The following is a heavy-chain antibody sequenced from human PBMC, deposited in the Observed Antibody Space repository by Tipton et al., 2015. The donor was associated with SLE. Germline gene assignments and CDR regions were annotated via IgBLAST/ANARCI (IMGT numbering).Heavy chain of an antibody. D-gene: IGHD5-12*01. V-gene: IGHV3-7*01. J-gene: IGHJ4*02. CDR3: ARLSGFDSLFDY. CDR1: GFTFSGYW. CDR2: IKQDGSEK. Sequence: SLRLSCAASGFTFSGYWMTWVRQAPGKGLEWVANIKQDGSEKYYVEYVKGRFTISRDNAKTSLYLQMNSLRADDTGVYYCARLSGFDSLFDYWGQGTLVTVSS.